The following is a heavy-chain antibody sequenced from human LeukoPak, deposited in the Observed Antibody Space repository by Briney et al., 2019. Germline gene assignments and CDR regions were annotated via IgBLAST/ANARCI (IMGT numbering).Heavy chain of an antibody. CDR1: GGSFSGYY. V-gene: IGHV4-59*10. CDR3: ARIAHDSDTWTHWDY. D-gene: IGHD3-22*01. CDR2: IYSSENN. J-gene: IGHJ4*02. Sequence: PSETLSLTCAVYGGSFSGYYWSWIRQPAGKGLEWIGHIYSSENNNYNPPLKRRATLSIDASKNQFSLKLKSVTAADTAMYYCARIAHDSDTWTHWDYWGQGILVIVSS.